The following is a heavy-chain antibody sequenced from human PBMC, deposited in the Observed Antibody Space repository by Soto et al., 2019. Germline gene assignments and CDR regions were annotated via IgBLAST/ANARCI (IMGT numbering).Heavy chain of an antibody. V-gene: IGHV1-69*06. CDR1: GGTFSSYA. Sequence: SVKVSCKASGGTFSSYAISWLRQAPGQGLEWMGGIIPIFGTANYAQEFQGRVTITADKSTSTAYMELSSVRSEDTAVYYCARGAKIVVVITGPYYYYGMDVWGQGTTVTVSS. D-gene: IGHD3-22*01. J-gene: IGHJ6*02. CDR3: ARGAKIVVVITGPYYYYGMDV. CDR2: IIPIFGTA.